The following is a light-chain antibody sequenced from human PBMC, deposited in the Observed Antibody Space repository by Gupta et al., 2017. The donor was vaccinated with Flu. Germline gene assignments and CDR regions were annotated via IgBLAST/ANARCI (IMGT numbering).Light chain of an antibody. CDR3: SSYTSRGTLV. V-gene: IGLV2-14*03. J-gene: IGLJ2*01. Sequence: IIYDVSNRPSGVSNRFSGSKSGNTASLTISGLQAEDEAHFYCSSYTSRGTLVFGGGTKLTVL. CDR2: DVS.